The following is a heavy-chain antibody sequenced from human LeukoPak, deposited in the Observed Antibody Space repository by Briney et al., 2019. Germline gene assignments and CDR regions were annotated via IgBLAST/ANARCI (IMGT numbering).Heavy chain of an antibody. CDR3: ARDRWELLDYFDY. J-gene: IGHJ4*02. Sequence: ASVKVSCKASGYTFTSYYMHWVRQAPGQGLEWMGIINPSGGSTSYAQKFQGRVTMTRDMSTSTVYMELSSLRSDDTAVYYCARDRWELLDYFDYWGQGTLVTVSS. V-gene: IGHV1-46*01. D-gene: IGHD1-26*01. CDR1: GYTFTSYY. CDR2: INPSGGST.